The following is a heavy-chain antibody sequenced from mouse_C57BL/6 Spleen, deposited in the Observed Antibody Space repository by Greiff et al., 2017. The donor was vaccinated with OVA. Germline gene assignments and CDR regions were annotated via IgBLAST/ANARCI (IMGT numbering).Heavy chain of an antibody. CDR3: ARWGYGNAMDY. Sequence: VHVKQSGPELVKPGASVKISCKASGYSFTGYYMHWVKQSSEKSLEWIGEINPSTGGTSYNQKFKGKATLTVDKSSSTAYMQLKSLTSEDSAVYYCARWGYGNAMDYWGQGTSVTVSS. CDR1: GYSFTGYY. D-gene: IGHD2-2*01. V-gene: IGHV1-43*01. CDR2: INPSTGGT. J-gene: IGHJ4*01.